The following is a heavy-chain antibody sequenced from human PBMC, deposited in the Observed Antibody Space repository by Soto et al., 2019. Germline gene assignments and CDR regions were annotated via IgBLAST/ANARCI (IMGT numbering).Heavy chain of an antibody. D-gene: IGHD3-9*01. Sequence: EVQLLESGGGLVQPGGSLRLSCAASGFTISSYGMTWVRQAPGKGLEWVSTIRGSDGSTYDADSVKGRFTISRDNSKNTVYLQMNSLRVEDTAVYFCAKDVNYDILAGYHYYWGQGTLVSVSS. CDR3: AKDVNYDILAGYHYY. CDR1: GFTISSYG. CDR2: IRGSDGST. V-gene: IGHV3-23*01. J-gene: IGHJ4*02.